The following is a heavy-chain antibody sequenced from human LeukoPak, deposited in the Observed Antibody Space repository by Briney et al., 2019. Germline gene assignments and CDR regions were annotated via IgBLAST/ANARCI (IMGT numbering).Heavy chain of an antibody. Sequence: SVKVSSKASGGTFSSYAISWVRQAPGQGLEWMGRIIPIFGIANYAQKFQGRVTITADKSTSTAYMELSSLRSEDTAVYYCARDRRGYSYGSDYWGQGTLVTVSS. CDR3: ARDRRGYSYGSDY. CDR2: IIPIFGIA. V-gene: IGHV1-69*04. J-gene: IGHJ4*02. D-gene: IGHD5-18*01. CDR1: GGTFSSYA.